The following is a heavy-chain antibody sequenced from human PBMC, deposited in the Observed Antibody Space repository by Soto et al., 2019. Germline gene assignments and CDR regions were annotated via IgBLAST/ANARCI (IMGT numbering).Heavy chain of an antibody. Sequence: LRLSCAASGFTLSNYWMSWVRQAPGKGLEWVANIKQDGSEKYYVDSVKGRFTISRDNAKNALYLQMSSLRAEDTAVYYCARDPGGLDYWGQGTLVTVSS. V-gene: IGHV3-7*01. CDR2: IKQDGSEK. D-gene: IGHD4-17*01. CDR1: GFTLSNYW. J-gene: IGHJ4*02. CDR3: ARDPGGLDY.